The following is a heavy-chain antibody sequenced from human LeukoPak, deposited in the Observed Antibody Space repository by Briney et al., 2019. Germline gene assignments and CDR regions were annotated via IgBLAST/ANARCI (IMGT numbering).Heavy chain of an antibody. V-gene: IGHV3-9*01. CDR1: GFTFDDYA. D-gene: IGHD5-18*01. CDR3: ARIQLWLNAFDI. CDR2: ISWNSGSI. J-gene: IGHJ3*02. Sequence: GRSLRLSCAASGFTFDDYAMHWVRQAPGKGLEWVSGISWNSGSIGYADSVKGRFNISRDNAKNSLYLQMNSLRAEDTALYYCARIQLWLNAFDIWGQGTMVTVSS.